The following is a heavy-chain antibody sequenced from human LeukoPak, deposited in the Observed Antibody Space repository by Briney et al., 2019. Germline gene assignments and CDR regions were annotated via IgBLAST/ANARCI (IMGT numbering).Heavy chain of an antibody. J-gene: IGHJ4*02. Sequence: GGSLRLSCAASGFTFSVYWMSWVRQAPGKGLEWVATIRQDGIENHYVDSVKGRFTVSRDNAKSSLYLQMNSLRAEDTTIYYCARASPQQAFLFDYWGQGTLVTVSS. CDR3: ARASPQQAFLFDY. V-gene: IGHV3-7*01. D-gene: IGHD1/OR15-1a*01. CDR2: IRQDGIEN. CDR1: GFTFSVYW.